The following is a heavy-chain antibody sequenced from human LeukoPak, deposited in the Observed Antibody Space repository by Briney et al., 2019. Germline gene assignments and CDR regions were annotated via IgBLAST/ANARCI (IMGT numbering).Heavy chain of an antibody. D-gene: IGHD2-15*01. CDR1: GGSFSGYY. J-gene: IGHJ4*02. CDR3: ARGVMCSGGSCYLPLDY. CDR2: INHSGSI. Sequence: PSETLSLTCAVYGGSFSGYYWSWIRQPPGKGLEWNGEINHSGSINYNPSLKSRVTISVDTSKNQFSLKLSSVTAADTAVYYCARGVMCSGGSCYLPLDYWGQGTLVTVSS. V-gene: IGHV4-34*01.